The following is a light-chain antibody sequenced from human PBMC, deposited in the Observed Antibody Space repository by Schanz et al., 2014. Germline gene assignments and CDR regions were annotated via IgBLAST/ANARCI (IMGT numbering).Light chain of an antibody. CDR3: CSYAGSSTHVV. J-gene: IGLJ2*01. CDR2: DVS. V-gene: IGLV2-14*03. Sequence: QSALTQPASVSGSPGQSITISCTGTSSDVGRYNFVSWYQQHPDKAPKLMIYDVSNRPSGVSNRFSGSKSANTASLTISGLQAEDEAYYYCCSYAGSSTHVVFGGGTKLTVL. CDR1: SSDVGRYNF.